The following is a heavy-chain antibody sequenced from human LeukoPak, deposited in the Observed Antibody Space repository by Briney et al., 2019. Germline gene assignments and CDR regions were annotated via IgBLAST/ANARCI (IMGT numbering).Heavy chain of an antibody. Sequence: GGSLRLSGAASGFTFSTYSMTWVRQAPGKGLEWVSSISSSSSYIYYADSVKGRFTISRDNAKNSLYLQMNSLRAEDTAVYYCASGNYDFWSGYYTGMSWFDPWGQGTLVTVSS. CDR3: ASGNYDFWSGYYTGMSWFDP. J-gene: IGHJ5*02. CDR2: ISSSSSYI. D-gene: IGHD3-3*01. CDR1: GFTFSTYS. V-gene: IGHV3-21*01.